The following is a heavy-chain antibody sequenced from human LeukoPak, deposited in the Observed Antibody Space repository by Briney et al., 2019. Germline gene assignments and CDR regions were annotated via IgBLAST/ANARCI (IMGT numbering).Heavy chain of an antibody. V-gene: IGHV3-11*01. J-gene: IGHJ4*02. CDR3: ARDPYHSSSWYGYDY. Sequence: GGSLRLSCAASGFTFSDYYMSWIRQAPGKGLEWVSYISSSGSTIYYADSVKGRFTIPRDNAKNSLYLQMNSLRAEDTAVYYCARDPYHSSSWYGYDYWGQGTLVTVSS. D-gene: IGHD6-13*01. CDR1: GFTFSDYY. CDR2: ISSSGSTI.